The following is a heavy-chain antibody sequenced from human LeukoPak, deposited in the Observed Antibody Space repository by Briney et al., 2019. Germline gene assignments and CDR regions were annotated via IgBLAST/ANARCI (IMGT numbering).Heavy chain of an antibody. CDR3: AEDSYGGNPGYFDY. CDR1: GFTFDDYG. D-gene: IGHD4-23*01. CDR2: ISGSGGST. Sequence: PGGSLRLSCAASGFTFDDYGMSWVRQAPGKGVEWVSAISGSGGSTYYADSVKGRFTISSDNSKNTLYLQMNSLRAEDTDVYYCAEDSYGGNPGYFDYWGQGTLVTVSS. V-gene: IGHV3-23*01. J-gene: IGHJ4*02.